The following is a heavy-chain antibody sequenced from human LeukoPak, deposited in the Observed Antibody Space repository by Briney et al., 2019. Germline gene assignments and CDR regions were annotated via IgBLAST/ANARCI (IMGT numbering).Heavy chain of an antibody. CDR2: IKQDGSEK. Sequence: PGGSLRLSCAASGFTFSMYWMSWVRQAPGKGLEWVANIKQDGSEKFYVGSVKGRFTISRDNGNNSLYLQMNSLRAEDTAVYYGARDPSYDILTGYKYAFDVWGQGTMVTVSS. CDR1: GFTFSMYW. J-gene: IGHJ3*01. D-gene: IGHD3-9*01. CDR3: ARDPSYDILTGYKYAFDV. V-gene: IGHV3-7*01.